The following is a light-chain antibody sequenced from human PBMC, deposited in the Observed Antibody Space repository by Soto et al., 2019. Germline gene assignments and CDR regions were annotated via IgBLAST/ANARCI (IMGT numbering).Light chain of an antibody. CDR2: GAS. CDR1: QSVSSSY. Sequence: EIVLTQSPGTLSLSPGERATLSCRASQSVSSSYLAWYQQKPGQAPRLLIYGASSSATGIPDRFSGSGSGTDFNLTISRLETEDVALYYCQQYGSSPRTFGQETKVEIK. J-gene: IGKJ1*01. CDR3: QQYGSSPRT. V-gene: IGKV3-20*01.